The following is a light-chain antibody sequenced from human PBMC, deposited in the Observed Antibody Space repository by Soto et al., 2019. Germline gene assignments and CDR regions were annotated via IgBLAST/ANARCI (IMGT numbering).Light chain of an antibody. CDR1: SSDVGSYNL. CDR3: CSYAGSSTDV. V-gene: IGLV2-23*01. J-gene: IGLJ1*01. CDR2: EGS. Sequence: SVLTQPASVSGSPGQSITISCTGTSSDVGSYNLVSWYQQHPGKAPKLMIYEGSKRPSGVSNRFSGSKSGNTASLTISGLQAEDEADYYCCSYAGSSTDVFGTGTKLTVL.